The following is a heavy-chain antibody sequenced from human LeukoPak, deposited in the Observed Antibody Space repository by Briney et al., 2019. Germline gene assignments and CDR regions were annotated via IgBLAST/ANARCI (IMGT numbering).Heavy chain of an antibody. V-gene: IGHV4-30-4*08. J-gene: IGHJ4*02. CDR2: TYYSGST. Sequence: SETLSLTCTVSGGSISSGDYYWSWIRQPPGKGLEWIGYTYYSGSTYYNPSLKSRVTISVDTSKNQFSLKLSSVTAADTAVYYCARAYEESPFDYWGQGTLVTVSS. D-gene: IGHD3-16*01. CDR1: GGSISSGDYY. CDR3: ARAYEESPFDY.